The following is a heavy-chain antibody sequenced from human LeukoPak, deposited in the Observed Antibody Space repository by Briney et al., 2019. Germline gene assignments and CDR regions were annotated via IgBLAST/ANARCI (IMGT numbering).Heavy chain of an antibody. V-gene: IGHV4-34*01. J-gene: IGHJ4*02. CDR2: INHSGST. Sequence: SETLSLTCAVYGGSFSGYYWSWIRQPPGKGLEWIGEINHSGSTNYNPSLKSRVTISVDTSKNQFPLMLNSVTAADTAVYYCATGSGSYFPAAYWGQGTLVTVSS. CDR1: GGSFSGYY. D-gene: IGHD3-10*01. CDR3: ATGSGSYFPAAY.